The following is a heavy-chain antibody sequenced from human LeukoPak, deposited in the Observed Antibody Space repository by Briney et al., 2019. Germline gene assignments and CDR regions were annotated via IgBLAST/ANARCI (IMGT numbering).Heavy chain of an antibody. CDR2: INPNSGGT. J-gene: IGHJ6*03. Sequence: VASVKVSCKASGYTFTGYYMHWVRQAPGQGLEWMGWINPNSGGTNYAQKFQGRVTMTRDTSISTAYMEPSRLRSDDTAVYYWARAFFGSEPYSSKLDYYYYMDVWGKGTTVTVSS. V-gene: IGHV1-2*02. CDR3: ARAFFGSEPYSSKLDYYYYMDV. D-gene: IGHD6-13*01. CDR1: GYTFTGYY.